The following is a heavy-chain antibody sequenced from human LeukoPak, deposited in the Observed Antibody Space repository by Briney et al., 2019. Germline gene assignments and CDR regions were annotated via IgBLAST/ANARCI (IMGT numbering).Heavy chain of an antibody. CDR3: VVDLSGGYMDV. CDR2: VRDDGTDK. V-gene: IGHV3-30*02. Sequence: PGGSLRLSCAASGFTFSGYGMHWVRQAPGKGLEWVAFVRDDGTDKYYSDSVRGRFTISRDNSKSQLPLQMNSLRGEDTAVYYCVVDLSGGYMDVWGKGTTVTVSS. CDR1: GFTFSGYG. D-gene: IGHD2/OR15-2a*01. J-gene: IGHJ6*03.